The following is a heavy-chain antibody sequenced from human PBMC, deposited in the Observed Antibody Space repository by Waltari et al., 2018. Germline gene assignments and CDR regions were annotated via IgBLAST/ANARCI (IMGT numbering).Heavy chain of an antibody. V-gene: IGHV3-9*01. CDR2: ISWNSGSI. Sequence: EVQLVESGGGLVQPGRSLRLSCAAPGFTFDDYAMHWVRQAPGKGLEWVSGISWNSGSIGYADSVKGRFTISRDNAKNSLYLQMNSLRAEDTALYYCAKSNYYDSSGQAYFDYWGQGTLVTVSS. D-gene: IGHD3-22*01. J-gene: IGHJ4*02. CDR1: GFTFDDYA. CDR3: AKSNYYDSSGQAYFDY.